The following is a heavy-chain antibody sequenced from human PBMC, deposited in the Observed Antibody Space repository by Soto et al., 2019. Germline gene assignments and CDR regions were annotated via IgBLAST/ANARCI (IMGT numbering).Heavy chain of an antibody. J-gene: IGHJ4*02. Sequence: QVQLVESGGGVVQPGRSLRLSCAASGFNFRSYGMHWVRQAPGKGLEWVAVISYDGRNQSYAESVKGRFTTSRDNSKNTLYLQMNSLGAEDTSVYYCAKGWDSSGYYYAYFDYWGQGSLVTVSS. CDR2: ISYDGRNQ. CDR1: GFNFRSYG. CDR3: AKGWDSSGYYYAYFDY. D-gene: IGHD3-22*01. V-gene: IGHV3-30*18.